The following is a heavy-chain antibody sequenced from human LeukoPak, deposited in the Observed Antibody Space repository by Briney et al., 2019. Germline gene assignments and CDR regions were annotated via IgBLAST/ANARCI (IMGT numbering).Heavy chain of an antibody. CDR3: ARDGGGSSWYDYYYYMDV. CDR2: ISAYNGNT. V-gene: IGHV1-18*01. J-gene: IGHJ6*03. Sequence: ASVKVSCKASGYTFTSYGISWVRQAPGQGLEWMGWISAYNGNTNYAQKLQGRVTMTTDTSTSTAYMELRSQRSDDTAVYYCARDGGGSSWYDYYYYMDVWGKGTTVTVSS. D-gene: IGHD6-13*01. CDR1: GYTFTSYG.